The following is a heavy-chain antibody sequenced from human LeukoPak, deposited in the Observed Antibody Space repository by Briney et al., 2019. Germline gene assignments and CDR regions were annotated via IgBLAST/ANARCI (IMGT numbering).Heavy chain of an antibody. Sequence: SETLSLTCAVNGGSFSGYYWSWIRQPPGKGLEWIGEINHSGSTNYNPSLKSRVTISVDTSKNQFSLKLSSVTAADTAVYYCARAFYGSGSYFGNWFDPWGQGTLVTVSS. D-gene: IGHD3-10*01. CDR2: INHSGST. CDR3: ARAFYGSGSYFGNWFDP. J-gene: IGHJ5*02. CDR1: GGSFSGYY. V-gene: IGHV4-34*01.